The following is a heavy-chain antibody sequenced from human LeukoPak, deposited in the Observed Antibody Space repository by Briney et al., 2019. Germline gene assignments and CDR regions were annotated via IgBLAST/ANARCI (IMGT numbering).Heavy chain of an antibody. Sequence: SETLSLTCTVSGGSISSYYWGWIRQPPGKGLEWIGSIYHSGSTYYNPSLKSRVTISVDTSKNQFSLKLSSVTAADTAVYYCARLETCSSGYYYCAEYFQHWGQGTLVTVSS. V-gene: IGHV4-38-2*02. CDR1: GGSISSYY. D-gene: IGHD3-22*01. CDR2: IYHSGST. J-gene: IGHJ1*01. CDR3: ARLETCSSGYYYCAEYFQH.